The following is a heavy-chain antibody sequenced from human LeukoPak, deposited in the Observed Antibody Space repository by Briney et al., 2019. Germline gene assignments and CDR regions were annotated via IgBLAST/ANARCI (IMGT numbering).Heavy chain of an antibody. Sequence: SETLSLTCTVSGGSISSSRYYWGWIRQPPGKGLEWIGSIYYSGSTYYNPSLKSRVTISVDTSKNQFSLKLSSVTAADTAVYYCARGGTSRSTATTFDYWGQGTLVTVSS. CDR2: IYYSGST. V-gene: IGHV4-39*01. J-gene: IGHJ4*02. CDR1: GGSISSSRYY. CDR3: ARGGTSRSTATTFDY. D-gene: IGHD5-12*01.